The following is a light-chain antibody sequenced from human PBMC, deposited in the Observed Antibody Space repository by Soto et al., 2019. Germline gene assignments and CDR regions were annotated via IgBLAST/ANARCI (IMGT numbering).Light chain of an antibody. CDR3: CSYARSYTTYV. V-gene: IGLV2-11*01. Sequence: QSALTQPRSVSGSPGQSVTISCTGTSSDVGGYNYVSWYQQHPGKAPKLMIYDVSKRPSGVPDRFSGSKSGNTASLTISGLQAEDEADYYCCSYARSYTTYVFGTGTKVTVL. CDR2: DVS. CDR1: SSDVGGYNY. J-gene: IGLJ1*01.